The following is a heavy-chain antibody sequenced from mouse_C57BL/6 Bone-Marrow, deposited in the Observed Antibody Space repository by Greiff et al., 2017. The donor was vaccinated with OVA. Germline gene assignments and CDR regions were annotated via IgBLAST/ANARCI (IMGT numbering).Heavy chain of an antibody. CDR3: VRGGMASWFAY. J-gene: IGHJ3*01. V-gene: IGHV10-3*01. D-gene: IGHD2-3*01. Sequence: EVMLVESGGGLVQPKGSLKLSCAASGFTFNTYDMHWVRQAPGKGLEWVARIRSQSSNYATYYADSVKDRFTISRDDSQRMLYLQMNNLKTEDTAVYYCVRGGMASWFAYWGQGTLVTVSA. CDR2: IRSQSSNYAT. CDR1: GFTFNTYD.